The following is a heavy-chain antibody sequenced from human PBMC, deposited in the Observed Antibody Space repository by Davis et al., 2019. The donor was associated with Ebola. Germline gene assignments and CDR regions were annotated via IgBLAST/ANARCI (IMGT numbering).Heavy chain of an antibody. V-gene: IGHV4-34*01. J-gene: IGHJ6*02. CDR3: ARGAARYSCYEFTYYYFGMDG. Sequence: PSETLSLTCAVYGGSFSGYYWSWIRQPTGKGLEWIGEINHSGSPNYNPSLKSRVTISVDTSKNQFSLKLSSVTAADTAVYYGARGAARYSCYEFTYYYFGMDGWGQGTTVTVSS. CDR2: INHSGSP. D-gene: IGHD5-12*01. CDR1: GGSFSGYY.